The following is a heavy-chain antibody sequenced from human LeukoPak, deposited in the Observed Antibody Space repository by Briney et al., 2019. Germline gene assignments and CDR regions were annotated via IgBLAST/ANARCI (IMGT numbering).Heavy chain of an antibody. CDR1: GGSIGTYY. CDR3: VRDGPSCGLL. D-gene: IGHD5-18*01. CDR2: IFTTGGA. Sequence: PSETLSLTCTVSGGSIGTYYWSWVRQPGGKGLEWIGRIFTTGGANYNPSLKSRVTMSLDTSKNLFSLKLNSVTAADTAVYYCVRDGPSCGLLGGQGALVTVSS. V-gene: IGHV4-4*07. J-gene: IGHJ4*02.